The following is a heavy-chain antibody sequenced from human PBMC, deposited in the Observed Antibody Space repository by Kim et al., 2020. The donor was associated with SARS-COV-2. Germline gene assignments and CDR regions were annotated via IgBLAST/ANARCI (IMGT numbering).Heavy chain of an antibody. V-gene: IGHV3-11*01. Sequence: GGSLRLSCAASGFTFSDYYMSWIRQAPGKGLEWVSYISGSGSAFYADSMKGRFTLSRDNAENSVFLQLDSLRAEDTAVYYCARGGIRSYGYPWFDYCGQG. CDR1: GFTFSDYY. CDR3: ARGGIRSYGYPWFDY. CDR2: ISGSGSA. D-gene: IGHD3-16*01. J-gene: IGHJ4*02.